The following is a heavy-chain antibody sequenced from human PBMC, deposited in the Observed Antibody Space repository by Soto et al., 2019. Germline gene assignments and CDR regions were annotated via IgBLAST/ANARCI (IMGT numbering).Heavy chain of an antibody. V-gene: IGHV3-53*04. Sequence: GGSLRLSCAASGFTFSNAWMSWVRQAPGKGLEWVSVIYSGGSTYYADSVKGRVTISSQNSKNTLYLQMNSLRADDSAVYYFARVAAGAGYAFDIWGQGTMVTVSS. CDR3: ARVAAGAGYAFDI. J-gene: IGHJ3*02. D-gene: IGHD6-13*01. CDR2: IYSGGST. CDR1: GFTFSNAW.